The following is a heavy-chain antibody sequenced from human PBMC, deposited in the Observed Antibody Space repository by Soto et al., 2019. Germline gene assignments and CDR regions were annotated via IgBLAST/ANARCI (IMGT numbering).Heavy chain of an antibody. CDR2: ISYEGSNK. CDR1: GFTFNTYG. CDR3: AKDIVRYTYGACDY. J-gene: IGHJ4*02. V-gene: IGHV3-30*18. D-gene: IGHD5-18*01. Sequence: QVHLVESGGAVVQPGKSLRLSCAASGFTFNTYGMYWVRQAPGKGLEWVAAISYEGSNKYHADSVKGRFTISRDNSKNTPYLQMNSLRVEDTAVYYCAKDIVRYTYGACDYWGQGALVTVSS.